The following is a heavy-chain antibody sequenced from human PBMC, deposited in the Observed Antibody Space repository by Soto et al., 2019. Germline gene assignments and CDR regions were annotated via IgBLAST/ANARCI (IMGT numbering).Heavy chain of an antibody. D-gene: IGHD4-17*01. CDR2: ISGNGDRA. CDR3: ANQTAGDYDHTRFPFDT. V-gene: IGHV3-23*01. CDR1: GFNFTLHS. Sequence: EVYLLESGGGLVQPGGSLRLSCEVSGFNFTLHSMTWVRQPPGKWLQWVASISGNGDRAFYGDSVKGRFIGSRDNSKNTLSLQIKRLRPDDTAVYYCANQTAGDYDHTRFPFDTWGQVTLVNDSS. J-gene: IGHJ5*02.